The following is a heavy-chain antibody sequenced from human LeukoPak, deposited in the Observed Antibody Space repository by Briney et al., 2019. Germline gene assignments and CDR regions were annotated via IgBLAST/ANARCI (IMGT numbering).Heavy chain of an antibody. CDR3: ARIGGSYDILTGFDY. J-gene: IGHJ4*02. D-gene: IGHD3-9*01. Sequence: GGSLRLSCAASGFTFSSYGMHWVRQAPGKGLEWVAFIRYDGSNKYYADSVKGRFTISRDNSKNTLYLQMNSLRAEDTAVYYCARIGGSYDILTGFDYWGQGTLVTVSS. CDR2: IRYDGSNK. V-gene: IGHV3-30*02. CDR1: GFTFSSYG.